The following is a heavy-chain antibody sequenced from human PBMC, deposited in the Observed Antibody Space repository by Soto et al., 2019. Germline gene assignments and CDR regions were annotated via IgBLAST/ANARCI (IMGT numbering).Heavy chain of an antibody. CDR1: GFTFSSYG. Sequence: GGSLRLSCAASGFTFSSYGMHWVRQAPGKGLEWVAVIWYDGSNKYYADSVKGRFTISRDNSKNTLYLQMNSLRAEDTAVYYCARDPLHSSGYYYPPPYLNYYYYGMDVWGQGTTVTSP. J-gene: IGHJ6*02. CDR2: IWYDGSNK. D-gene: IGHD3-22*01. CDR3: ARDPLHSSGYYYPPPYLNYYYYGMDV. V-gene: IGHV3-33*01.